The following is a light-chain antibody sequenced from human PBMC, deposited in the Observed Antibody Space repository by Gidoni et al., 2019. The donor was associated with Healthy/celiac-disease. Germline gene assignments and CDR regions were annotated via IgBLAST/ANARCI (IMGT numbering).Light chain of an antibody. Sequence: DVQMTQHPSSLSASVGDRVTITCGASQSISSYLNWYQQKPGKAPKLLSYAASSLQSGVPSRFSGSGSGTDFTLTISSLQPEDFVTYYCQQSYSSLWTFGQGTKVEIK. CDR1: QSISSY. CDR2: AAS. J-gene: IGKJ1*01. CDR3: QQSYSSLWT. V-gene: IGKV1-39*01.